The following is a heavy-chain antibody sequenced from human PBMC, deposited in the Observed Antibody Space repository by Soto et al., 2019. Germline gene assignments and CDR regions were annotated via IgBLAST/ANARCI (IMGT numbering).Heavy chain of an antibody. CDR1: GVTFSSYA. Sequence: QVQLVQSGAEVKKPGSSVKVSCKASGVTFSSYAISWVRQAPGQGLEWMGGIIPIFGTANYAQKFQGRVTITADESTSTAYMELSSLRSEDTAVYYCARTRGYYDSSGYYPYYFDYWGQGTLVTVSS. V-gene: IGHV1-69*01. CDR3: ARTRGYYDSSGYYPYYFDY. J-gene: IGHJ4*02. CDR2: IIPIFGTA. D-gene: IGHD3-22*01.